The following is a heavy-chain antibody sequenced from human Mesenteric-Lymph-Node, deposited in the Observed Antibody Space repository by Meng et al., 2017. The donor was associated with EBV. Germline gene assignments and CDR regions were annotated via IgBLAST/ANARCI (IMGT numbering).Heavy chain of an antibody. D-gene: IGHD6-19*01. CDR1: GGSFNDYY. Sequence: QVQLQQWGAGLLKPAETLSLSCAVYGGSFNDYYWIWIRHAPGKGLEWIGEINHIRSVYYNPSLKSRVTISVDTSNNQISLRLTSVTAADTAIYYCARVRSSGSGLIRNYFDYWGQGTLVTVSS. V-gene: IGHV4-34*02. CDR3: ARVRSSGSGLIRNYFDY. CDR2: INHIRSV. J-gene: IGHJ4*02.